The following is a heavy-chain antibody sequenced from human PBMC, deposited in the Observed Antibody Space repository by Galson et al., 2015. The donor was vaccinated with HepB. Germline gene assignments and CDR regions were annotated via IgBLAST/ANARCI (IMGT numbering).Heavy chain of an antibody. CDR1: GFTFSAYG. V-gene: IGHV3-23*01. D-gene: IGHD2/OR15-2a*01. J-gene: IGHJ4*02. CDR3: ATCKTAFDY. CDR2: VDISGNT. Sequence: SLRLSCAASGFTFSAYGIHWVRQAPGRGLEWVSGVDISGNTYYADSAKGRFTISRDTSRNTLHLQMNSLRAEDTAVYYCATCKTAFDYWGQGIWVTVSS.